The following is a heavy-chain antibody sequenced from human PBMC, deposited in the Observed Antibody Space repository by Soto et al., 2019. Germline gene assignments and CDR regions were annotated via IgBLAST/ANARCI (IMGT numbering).Heavy chain of an antibody. V-gene: IGHV6-1*01. Sequence: PSQTLPLTCAISGDSVSRNSAAWNWIRQSPSRGLEWLGRTYYRSKWYNDYAVSVKSRIIINPDTSKNQFSLKLSSVTAADTAVYYCAQWGDSSALAGWFDPWGQGTLVTVSS. D-gene: IGHD1-26*01. CDR1: GDSVSRNSAA. J-gene: IGHJ5*02. CDR2: TYYRSKWYN. CDR3: AQWGDSSALAGWFDP.